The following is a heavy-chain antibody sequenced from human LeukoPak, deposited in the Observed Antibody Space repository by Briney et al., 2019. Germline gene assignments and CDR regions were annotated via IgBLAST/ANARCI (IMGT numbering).Heavy chain of an antibody. D-gene: IGHD6-13*01. CDR2: ISAYNGNT. Sequence: ASVKVSCKASGYSFTSLGISWVRQAPGQGLEWMGWISAYNGNTHYAQNLQGRVTMTTDTSTSTAYMELRTLRSDDTAVYYCARDHGEAAAGVFAPFDYWGQGTLVTVSS. CDR3: ARDHGEAAAGVFAPFDY. V-gene: IGHV1-18*01. J-gene: IGHJ4*02. CDR1: GYSFTSLG.